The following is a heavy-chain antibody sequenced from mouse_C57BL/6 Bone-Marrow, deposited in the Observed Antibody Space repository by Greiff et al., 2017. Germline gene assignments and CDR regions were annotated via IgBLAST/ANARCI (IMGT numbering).Heavy chain of an antibody. J-gene: IGHJ4*01. Sequence: ESGPGLVKPSQSLSLTCSVTGYSITSGYYLNWIRQFPGNKLEWMGYISSDGSNNYNPSLKNRITITSDTSKNQLFLKLNSVTNEDTATYYCARGGYGNHAMDYWGQGTSGTVSS. D-gene: IGHD2-1*01. CDR1: GYSITSGYY. CDR2: ISSDGSN. V-gene: IGHV3-6*01. CDR3: ARGGYGNHAMDY.